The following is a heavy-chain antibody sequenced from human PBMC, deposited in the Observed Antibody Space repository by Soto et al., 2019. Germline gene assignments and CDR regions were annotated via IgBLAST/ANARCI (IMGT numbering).Heavy chain of an antibody. CDR3: ARGEPATDYYYYGMDV. Sequence: SVKVSCKASGGTFCSYAISWVRQAPGQGLEWMGGIIPIFGTANYAQKFQGRVTITADESTSTAYMELSSLRSEDTAVYYCARGEPATDYYYYGMDVWGQGTTVTVSS. D-gene: IGHD5-12*01. V-gene: IGHV1-69*13. CDR1: GGTFCSYA. J-gene: IGHJ6*02. CDR2: IIPIFGTA.